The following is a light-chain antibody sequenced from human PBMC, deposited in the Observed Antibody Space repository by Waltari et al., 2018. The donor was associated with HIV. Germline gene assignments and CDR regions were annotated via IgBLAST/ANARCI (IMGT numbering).Light chain of an antibody. V-gene: IGKV1-5*03. CDR2: KTS. J-gene: IGKJ2*01. CDR1: QDVGYW. CDR3: QQYNSDFYT. Sequence: DIQMTQSPSTLSASVGDSVTTTCRASQDVGYWLAWYQQKSGKAPKLLMYKTSILEYGVPSRFSGRASGTGFTLTIDGLQTEDFATYYCQQYNSDFYTFGQGTKLEIK.